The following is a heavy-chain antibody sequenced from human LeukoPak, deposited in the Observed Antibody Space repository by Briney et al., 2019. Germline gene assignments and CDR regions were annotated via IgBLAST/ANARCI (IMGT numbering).Heavy chain of an antibody. D-gene: IGHD1-26*01. J-gene: IGHJ4*02. CDR1: GFTFSSSG. CDR2: IRYDGSNK. Sequence: GGSLRLSCAASGFTFSSSGMHWVRQASGKGLEWVAFIRYDGSNKYYADSVKGRFTISRDTSKNTLYLQMNSLRAEDTAVYYCANQGGAWGQGTLVTVSS. V-gene: IGHV3-30*02. CDR3: ANQGGA.